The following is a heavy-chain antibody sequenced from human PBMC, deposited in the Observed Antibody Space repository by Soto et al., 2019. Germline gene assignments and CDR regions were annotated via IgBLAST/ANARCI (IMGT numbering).Heavy chain of an antibody. CDR3: AKDLMITFGGVIFYYYGMDV. D-gene: IGHD3-16*02. J-gene: IGHJ6*02. Sequence: GSLRLSCAASGFTFSSYGMHWVRQAPGKGLEWVAVISYDGSNKYYADSVKGRFTISRDNSKNTLYLQMNSLRAEDTAVYYCAKDLMITFGGVIFYYYGMDVWGQGTTVTVSS. CDR2: ISYDGSNK. V-gene: IGHV3-30*18. CDR1: GFTFSSYG.